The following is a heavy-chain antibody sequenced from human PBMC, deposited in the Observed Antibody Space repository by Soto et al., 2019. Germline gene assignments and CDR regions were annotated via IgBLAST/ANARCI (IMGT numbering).Heavy chain of an antibody. J-gene: IGHJ4*02. CDR2: IIPIFGTA. CDR1: GGTFSSYA. D-gene: IGHD3-3*01. Sequence: SVEVSCKASGGTFSSYAISWVRQAPGQGLEWMGGIIPIFGTANYAQKFQGRVTITADESTSTAYMELSSLRSEDTAVYYCARALRFLEWLSYWGQGTLVTVSS. V-gene: IGHV1-69*13. CDR3: ARALRFLEWLSY.